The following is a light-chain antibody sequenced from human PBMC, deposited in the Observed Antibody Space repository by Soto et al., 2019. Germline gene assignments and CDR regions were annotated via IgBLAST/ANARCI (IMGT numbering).Light chain of an antibody. J-gene: IGLJ2*01. CDR1: SSDVGSYNY. V-gene: IGLV2-14*01. Sequence: QSALTQPASVSGSPGQSITISCTGTSSDVGSYNYVSWYQHHPGKAPQLMIYEVNNRPSGVSNRFSGSKSGNTASLTISGLQAEDEADYYCTSYASSSTPVIFGGGTKLTVL. CDR3: TSYASSSTPVI. CDR2: EVN.